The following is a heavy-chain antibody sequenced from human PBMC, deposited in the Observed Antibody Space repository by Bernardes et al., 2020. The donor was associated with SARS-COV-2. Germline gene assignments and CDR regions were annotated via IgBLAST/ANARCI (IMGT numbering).Heavy chain of an antibody. CDR1: GFTFSSYG. Sequence: GGSLRLSCAASGFTFSSYGMHWVRQAPGKGLEWVAVISYDGSNKYYADSVKGRFTISRDNSKNTLYLQMNSLRAEDTAVYYCARPNRIQLWLYYYYGMDVWGQGTTVTVSS. CDR3: ARPNRIQLWLYYYYGMDV. CDR2: ISYDGSNK. V-gene: IGHV3-30*03. D-gene: IGHD5-18*01. J-gene: IGHJ6*02.